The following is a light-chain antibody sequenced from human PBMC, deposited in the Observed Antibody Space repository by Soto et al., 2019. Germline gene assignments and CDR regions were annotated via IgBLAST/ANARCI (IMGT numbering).Light chain of an antibody. CDR1: SGHSSYA. Sequence: QPVLTQSPSASASLGASVKLTCTLRSGHSSYAIAWHQQQPEKGPRYLMKLSSDGSHSKGDGIPDRFSGSSSGAERYLTISSLQSDDEADYYCQTWDTGARVVLGGGTKLTVL. J-gene: IGLJ2*01. CDR2: LSSDGSH. V-gene: IGLV4-69*01. CDR3: QTWDTGARVV.